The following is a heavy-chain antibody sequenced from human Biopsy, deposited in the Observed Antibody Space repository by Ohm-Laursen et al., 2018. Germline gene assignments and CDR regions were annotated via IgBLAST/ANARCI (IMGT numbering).Heavy chain of an antibody. CDR1: GYSVTNDYY. V-gene: IGHV4-38-2*02. D-gene: IGHD6-25*01. CDR2: IYYDGIT. J-gene: IGHJ4*02. CDR3: AREAAIIDPRTRAFDY. Sequence: GTLSLTCAVSGYSVTNDYYWGWIRQPPGKGLEWIGNIYYDGITYYNPSLKSRVAMSVDTSKNQFSLRLTSVTAADTAVYYCAREAAIIDPRTRAFDYWGQGTLVTVSS.